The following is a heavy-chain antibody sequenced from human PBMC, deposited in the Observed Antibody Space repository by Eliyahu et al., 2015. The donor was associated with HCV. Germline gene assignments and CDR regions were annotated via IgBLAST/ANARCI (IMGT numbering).Heavy chain of an antibody. CDR1: GFTFSSYG. J-gene: IGHJ4*02. CDR2: IWYDGSNK. Sequence: QVQLVESGGGVVQPGRSLRLSCAASGFTFSSYGMHWVRQAPGKGLEWVAVIWYDGSNKYYADSVKGRFTISRDNSKNTLYLQMNSLRAEDTAVYYCARSADSSGYYQIPYWGQGTLVTVSS. V-gene: IGHV3-33*01. D-gene: IGHD3-22*01. CDR3: ARSADSSGYYQIPY.